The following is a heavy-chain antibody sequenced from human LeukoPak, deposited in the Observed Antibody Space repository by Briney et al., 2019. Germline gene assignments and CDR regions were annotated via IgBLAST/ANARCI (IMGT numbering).Heavy chain of an antibody. CDR3: AKYGSGSDYYYYGMDV. CDR1: GFSFSTYS. V-gene: IGHV3-30*18. CDR2: LSYDGSEK. Sequence: PGRSLRLSCAASGFSFSTYSMHWVRQAPGKGLEWVALLSYDGSEKFYADSVKGRFTISRDNSKNTVDLQMNSLRTEDTAVHYCAKYGSGSDYYYYGMDVWGQGTTVTVSS. J-gene: IGHJ6*02. D-gene: IGHD3-10*01.